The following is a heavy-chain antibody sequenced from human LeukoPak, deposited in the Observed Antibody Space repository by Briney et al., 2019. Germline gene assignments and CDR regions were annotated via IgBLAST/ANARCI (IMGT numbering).Heavy chain of an antibody. V-gene: IGHV3-53*01. CDR1: GFTVSSNS. CDR3: AKRAGAYSHPYDY. CDR2: IYSDNT. D-gene: IGHD4/OR15-4a*01. J-gene: IGHJ4*02. Sequence: GGSLRLSCTVSGFTVSSNSMSWVRQAPGKGLEWVSFIYSDNTHYSDSVKGRFTISRDNSKNTLYLQMNSLRAEDTAVYHCAKRAGAYSHPYDYWGQGTLVTVSS.